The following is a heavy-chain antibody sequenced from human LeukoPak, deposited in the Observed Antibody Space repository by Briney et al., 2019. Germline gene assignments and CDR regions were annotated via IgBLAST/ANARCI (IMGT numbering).Heavy chain of an antibody. V-gene: IGHV3-30-3*01. Sequence: GGSLRLSCAASGFTFSSYAMHWVRQAPGKGLEWVAVISYDGSNKYYADSVKGRFTISRDNSKNTLYLQMNSLRAEDTAVYYCAKGDQRWLQLKYFQHWGQGTLVTVSS. CDR1: GFTFSSYA. J-gene: IGHJ1*01. CDR3: AKGDQRWLQLKYFQH. D-gene: IGHD5-24*01. CDR2: ISYDGSNK.